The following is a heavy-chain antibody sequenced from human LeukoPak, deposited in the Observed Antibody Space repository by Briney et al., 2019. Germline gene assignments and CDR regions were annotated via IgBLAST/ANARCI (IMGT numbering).Heavy chain of an antibody. J-gene: IGHJ3*02. D-gene: IGHD4-23*01. CDR2: IYYSGST. V-gene: IGHV4-61*01. Sequence: PSETLSLTCTVSGGSVSSGSYYWRWIRQPPGKGLEWIGYIYYSGSTNYNPSLKSRVTISVDTSKNQFSLKLSSVTAADTAVYYCARGGDDYGGNYAFDIWAQGTMVSVSS. CDR1: GGSVSSGSYY. CDR3: ARGGDDYGGNYAFDI.